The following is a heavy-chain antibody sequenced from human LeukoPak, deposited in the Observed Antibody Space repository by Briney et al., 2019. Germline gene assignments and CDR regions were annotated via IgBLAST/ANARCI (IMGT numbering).Heavy chain of an antibody. V-gene: IGHV3-7*01. CDR2: INLDESEK. CDR3: ARGSATSVGVDY. J-gene: IGHJ4*02. CDR1: AFTFSNHW. Sequence: GGSLRLSCAASAFTFSNHWMHWVRQAPGKGLEWVANINLDESEKYYLDSVKGRFSISRDNAANSLFLQMNSLRAEDTAVYYCARGSATSVGVDYWGQGTLVTVSS. D-gene: IGHD2-2*01.